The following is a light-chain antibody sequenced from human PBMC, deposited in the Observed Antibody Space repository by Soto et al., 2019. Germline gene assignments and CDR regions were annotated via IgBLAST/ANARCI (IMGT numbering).Light chain of an antibody. CDR1: QGISRS. CDR2: AAS. J-gene: IGKJ5*01. Sequence: DIQMTQSPSSVSASLGDRVTISCQASQGISRSLAWYQQKPGKAPKLLIYAASSLQSGVPSRFSGSGFGTDFTLTITSLQPEDFATYYCQQSYGTPITFGQGTRLEIK. CDR3: QQSYGTPIT. V-gene: IGKV1-12*01.